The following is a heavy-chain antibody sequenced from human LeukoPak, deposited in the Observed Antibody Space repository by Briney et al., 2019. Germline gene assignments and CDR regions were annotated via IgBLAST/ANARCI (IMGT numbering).Heavy chain of an antibody. CDR1: GGSISSSSYY. V-gene: IGHV4-39*01. CDR2: IYYSGST. J-gene: IGHJ4*02. Sequence: SGTLSLTCTVSGGSISSSSYYWGWIRQPPGKGLEWIGSIYYSGSTYYNPSLKSRVTISVDTSKNQFSLKLSSVTAADTAVYYCASDSSWYYFDYWGQGTLVTVSS. D-gene: IGHD6-13*01. CDR3: ASDSSWYYFDY.